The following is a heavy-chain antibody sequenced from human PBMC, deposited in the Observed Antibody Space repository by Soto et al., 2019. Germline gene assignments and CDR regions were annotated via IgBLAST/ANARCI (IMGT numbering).Heavy chain of an antibody. J-gene: IGHJ4*02. CDR3: APFPRYDSRHVFEY. Sequence: QITLKESGPTLVKPTQTLTLTCTCSGFSLSTTGVGVGWIRQPPGKALEWLALIYWDDDKRYSPSLKNRLTITKDTSKNQVLLRMTNMDPVDTATYCCAPFPRYDSRHVFEYWGQGTLVTVSS. V-gene: IGHV2-5*02. CDR2: IYWDDDK. CDR1: GFSLSTTGVG. D-gene: IGHD3-22*01.